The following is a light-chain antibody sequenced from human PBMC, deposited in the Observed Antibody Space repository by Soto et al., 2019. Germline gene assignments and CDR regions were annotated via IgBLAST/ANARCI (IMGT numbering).Light chain of an antibody. V-gene: IGLV1-44*01. Sequence: QSVLTQSPSESATPGQRVTISCSGSGSNIGTHDVNWYQQVPGTAPTLLIFRNHQRPSGVPDRFSGSKSGTSASLAISGPQSEDEADYYCAAWDDSLRAVVFGGGTKLTVL. J-gene: IGLJ2*01. CDR3: AAWDDSLRAVV. CDR1: GSNIGTHD. CDR2: RNH.